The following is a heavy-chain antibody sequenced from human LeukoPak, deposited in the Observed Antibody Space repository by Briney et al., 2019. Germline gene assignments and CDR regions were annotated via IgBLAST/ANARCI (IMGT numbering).Heavy chain of an antibody. J-gene: IGHJ5*02. D-gene: IGHD1-26*01. V-gene: IGHV4-30-4*08. Sequence: PSETLSLTCTVSGGSISSGDYYWSWIRQPPGKGLEWIGYIYYSGSTYYNPSLKSRVTISVDTSKNQFSLKLSSVTAADTAVYYCARGATPDPFDPWGQGTLVTVSS. CDR1: GGSISSGDYY. CDR3: ARGATPDPFDP. CDR2: IYYSGST.